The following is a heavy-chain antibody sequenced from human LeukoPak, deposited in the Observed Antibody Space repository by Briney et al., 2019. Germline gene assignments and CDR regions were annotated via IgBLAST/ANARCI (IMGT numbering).Heavy chain of an antibody. Sequence: ASVKVSCKASGYTFISYGISWVRQAPGQGLEWMGWISAYNGNTNYAQKFQGRVTMTTDTSTSTAYMELRSLRSDDTAVYYCARVRIRGIVVVITLFDYWGQGTLVTVSS. V-gene: IGHV1-18*01. CDR3: ARVRIRGIVVVITLFDY. D-gene: IGHD3-22*01. J-gene: IGHJ4*02. CDR2: ISAYNGNT. CDR1: GYTFISYG.